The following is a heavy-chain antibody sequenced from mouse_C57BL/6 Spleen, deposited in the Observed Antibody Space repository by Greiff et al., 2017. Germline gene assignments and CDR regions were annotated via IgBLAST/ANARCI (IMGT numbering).Heavy chain of an antibody. CDR1: GYTFTSYW. CDR3: ARGAQSTWFAY. J-gene: IGHJ3*01. Sequence: QVQLQQPGTELVKPGASVKLSCKASGYTFTSYWMHWVKQRPGPGLEWIGNINPSNGGTNYNAKFKSKATLTVDKSSSTAYMQLSSLTSEDSAVYYCARGAQSTWFAYWGQGTLVTVSA. CDR2: INPSNGGT. D-gene: IGHD3-2*02. V-gene: IGHV1-53*01.